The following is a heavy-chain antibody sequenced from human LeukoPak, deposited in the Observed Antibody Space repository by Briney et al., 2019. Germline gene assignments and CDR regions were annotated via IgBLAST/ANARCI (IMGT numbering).Heavy chain of an antibody. CDR2: IYSGGST. CDR1: GFTVSSNY. D-gene: IGHD2-15*01. Sequence: GGSLRLSCAASGFTVSSNYMSWVRQAPGKGREWVSVIYSGGSTYYEDSVKGRFTISRDNSKNTLYLQMNSLRAEDTAVYYCARRCSGGSCYSVGASDIWGQGTMVTVSS. V-gene: IGHV3-53*01. CDR3: ARRCSGGSCYSVGASDI. J-gene: IGHJ3*02.